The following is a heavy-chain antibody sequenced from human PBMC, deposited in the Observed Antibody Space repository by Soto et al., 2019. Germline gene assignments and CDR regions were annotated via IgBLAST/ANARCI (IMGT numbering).Heavy chain of an antibody. V-gene: IGHV1-18*04. CDR2: ISAKNGKT. CDR3: ASGYFDHFFDF. Sequence: QVHLVQSGGEVKKPGASVIVSCKTSGYNLSTYTINWVRQAHGHGLEWIGWISAKNGKTDDPRKFQGRVTVTMDTSTTTSYMEVRNLRSDDTAVYYCASGYFDHFFDFWGQGTLVTVSS. CDR1: GYNLSTYT. J-gene: IGHJ4*02. D-gene: IGHD3-22*01.